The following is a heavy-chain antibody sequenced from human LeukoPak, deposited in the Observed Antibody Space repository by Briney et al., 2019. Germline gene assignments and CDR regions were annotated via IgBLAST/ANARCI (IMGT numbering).Heavy chain of an antibody. CDR1: GGTFSSYT. CDR2: IIPILGIA. Sequence: SVKVSCKASGGTFSSYTISWVRQAPGQGLEWMGRIIPILGIANYAQKFQGRVTITADKSTGTAYMELSSLRSEDTAVYYCARVDYDILTGYHMDVWGKGTTVTVSS. J-gene: IGHJ6*03. V-gene: IGHV1-69*02. D-gene: IGHD3-9*01. CDR3: ARVDYDILTGYHMDV.